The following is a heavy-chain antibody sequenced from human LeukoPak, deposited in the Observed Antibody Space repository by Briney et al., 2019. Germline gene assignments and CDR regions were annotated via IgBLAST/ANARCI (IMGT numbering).Heavy chain of an antibody. CDR3: ASYSGTYSAFEI. D-gene: IGHD1-26*01. CDR1: GGSINSSSYY. J-gene: IGHJ3*02. Sequence: SETLSLTCTVSGGSINSSSYYWGWVRQSPGRGLEWLGNIFYNGGPYYNPSFKSRVAISVDTSKNHFSLTLNAVTAADTAVYYCASYSGTYSAFEIWGQGTPVTVSS. CDR2: IFYNGGP. V-gene: IGHV4-39*07.